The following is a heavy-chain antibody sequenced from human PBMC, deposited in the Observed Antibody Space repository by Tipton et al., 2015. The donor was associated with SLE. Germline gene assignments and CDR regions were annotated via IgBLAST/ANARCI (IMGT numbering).Heavy chain of an antibody. CDR2: INHSGST. Sequence: GLVKPSETLSLTCAVYDRSFSGYYWNWIRQPPGKGLEWIGEINHSGSTNCNPSLKSRVIISVDTSKNQFSLKLSSVTAADTAVYYCARGPYHDFWSGNYPGFDYWGQGTLVTVSS. V-gene: IGHV4-34*01. J-gene: IGHJ4*02. CDR1: DRSFSGYY. D-gene: IGHD3-3*01. CDR3: ARGPYHDFWSGNYPGFDY.